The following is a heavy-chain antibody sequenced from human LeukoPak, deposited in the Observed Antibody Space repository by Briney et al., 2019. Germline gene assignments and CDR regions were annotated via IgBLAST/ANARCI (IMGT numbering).Heavy chain of an antibody. CDR1: GGSVSSSSDS. CDR2: IYHSGST. CDR3: ARDSIAAAVGY. Sequence: PSETLSLTCTVSGGSVSSSSDSWGWIRQPPGKGLEWIGEIYHSGSTNYNPSLKSRVTISVDKSKNQFSLKLSSVTAADTAVYYCARDSIAAAVGYWGQGTLVTVSS. D-gene: IGHD6-13*01. J-gene: IGHJ4*02. V-gene: IGHV4-39*07.